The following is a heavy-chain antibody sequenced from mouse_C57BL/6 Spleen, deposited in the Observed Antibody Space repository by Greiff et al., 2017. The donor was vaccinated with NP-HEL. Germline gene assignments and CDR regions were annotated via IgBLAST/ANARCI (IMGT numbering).Heavy chain of an antibody. Sequence: DVMLVESGGGLVQPGGSLKLSCAASGFTFSDYYMYWVRQTPEKRLEWVAYISNGGGSTYYPDTVKGRFTISRDNAKNTLYLQMSRLKSEDTAMYYCARPKDGYFAYWGQGTLVTVSA. CDR3: ARPKDGYFAY. CDR2: ISNGGGST. D-gene: IGHD2-3*01. CDR1: GFTFSDYY. V-gene: IGHV5-12*01. J-gene: IGHJ3*01.